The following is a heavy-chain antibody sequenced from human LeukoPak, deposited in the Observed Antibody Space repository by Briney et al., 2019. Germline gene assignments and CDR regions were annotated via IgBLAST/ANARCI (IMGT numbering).Heavy chain of an antibody. CDR2: IYTSGST. D-gene: IGHD3-16*01. Sequence: SETLSLTCTVSGGSISSGSYYWSWIRQPAGKGLEWIGRIYTSGSTNYNPSLKSRVTISVDTSKNQFSLKLSSVTAADTAVYYCARGPIEMGGAFDIWGQGTMVTVSS. J-gene: IGHJ3*02. CDR3: ARGPIEMGGAFDI. V-gene: IGHV4-61*02. CDR1: GGSISSGSYY.